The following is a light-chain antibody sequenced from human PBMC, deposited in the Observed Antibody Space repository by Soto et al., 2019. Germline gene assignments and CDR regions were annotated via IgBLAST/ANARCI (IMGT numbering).Light chain of an antibody. Sequence: PSTLSASVGVRVTITCRASQSISSWLAWYQHKPAKAPNLLIYQASSLESGVPSRFSGSGSGTEFTLTVSSLQPDDFATYYCQQDDSYPLTFGGGTKVDIK. CDR1: QSISSW. CDR2: QAS. J-gene: IGKJ4*01. CDR3: QQDDSYPLT. V-gene: IGKV1-5*03.